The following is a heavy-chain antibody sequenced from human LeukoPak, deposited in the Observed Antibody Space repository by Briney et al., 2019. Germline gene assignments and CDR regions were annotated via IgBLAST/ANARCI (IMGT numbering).Heavy chain of an antibody. D-gene: IGHD6-19*01. V-gene: IGHV4-39*07. CDR1: RGSISSSSYY. CDR3: ARGQVAGLFFDY. Sequence: PSETLSLTCTVSRGSISSSSYYWGWIRQPPGKGLEWIGIIYYSWSTYYNPSLKSRVTISVDTSKNQFSLKLSSVTAADTAVYYCARGQVAGLFFDYWGQGTLVTVSS. J-gene: IGHJ4*02. CDR2: IYYSWST.